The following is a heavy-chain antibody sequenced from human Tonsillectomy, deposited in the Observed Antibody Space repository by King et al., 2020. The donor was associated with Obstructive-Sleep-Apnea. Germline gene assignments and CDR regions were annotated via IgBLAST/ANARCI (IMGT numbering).Heavy chain of an antibody. CDR3: TTDRGIPSAPLFDS. Sequence: EVQLVESGGGLVKPGGSLRLSCATSGFAFNNAWVSWVRQAPGKGLEWVGHIKGKTDGGTADYAAPVKGRFTISRDDSKNTLYLQRNSLKTETSAVYYCTTDRGIPSAPLFDSWGQGTLVTVSS. CDR1: GFAFNNAW. CDR2: IKGKTDGGTA. V-gene: IGHV3-15*01. J-gene: IGHJ4*02.